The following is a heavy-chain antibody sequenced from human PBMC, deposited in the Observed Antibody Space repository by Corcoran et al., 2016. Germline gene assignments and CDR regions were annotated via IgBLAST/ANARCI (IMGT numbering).Heavy chain of an antibody. CDR3: AGLGDDCSSTSCYTSDY. J-gene: IGHJ4*02. D-gene: IGHD2-2*02. V-gene: IGHV4-34*01. CDR2: INHSGST. Sequence: QVQLQQWGAGLLKPSETLSLTCAVYGGSFSGYYWSWIRQPPGKGLEWIGEINHSGSTNYNPSLKSRVTISVDTSKNQFSLKLSSVTAADTAVYYCAGLGDDCSSTSCYTSDYWGQGTLVTVSS. CDR1: GGSFSGYY.